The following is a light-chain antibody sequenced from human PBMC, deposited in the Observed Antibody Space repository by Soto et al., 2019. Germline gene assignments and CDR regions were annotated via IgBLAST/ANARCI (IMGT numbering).Light chain of an antibody. V-gene: IGKV1-5*03. CDR1: QSVDTW. J-gene: IGKJ1*01. CDR3: QHYNDYSRV. CDR2: RAS. Sequence: DIQMTQSPSTLSASIGDTVTITCRTSQSVDTWLAWYQHKAVKAPKLLIYRASSLATGVPSRFSGSGSGTAFTLTITSLQPDDVATYYCQHYNDYSRVFGQGTQVEIK.